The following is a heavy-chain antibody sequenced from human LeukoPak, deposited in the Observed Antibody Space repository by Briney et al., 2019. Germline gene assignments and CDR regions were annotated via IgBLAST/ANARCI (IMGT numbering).Heavy chain of an antibody. J-gene: IGHJ3*02. Sequence: ASVKVSCTASGYTFTGYYMRWVRQAPGQGLEWMGWINPNSGGTNYAQKFQGRVTMTRDTSISTAYMELSRLRSDDTAVYYCARSAVAGPDAFDIWGQGTMVTVSS. V-gene: IGHV1-2*02. CDR2: INPNSGGT. CDR3: ARSAVAGPDAFDI. CDR1: GYTFTGYY. D-gene: IGHD6-19*01.